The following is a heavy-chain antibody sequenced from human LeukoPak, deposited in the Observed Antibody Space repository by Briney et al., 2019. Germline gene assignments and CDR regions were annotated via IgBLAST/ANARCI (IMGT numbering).Heavy chain of an antibody. Sequence: GGSLRLSCAASGFTFSSYAMHWVRQAPGKGLEWVAVISYDGSNKYYADSVKGRFTISRDNSKNTLYLQMNSLRAEDTAVYYCARDRGVVVNDAFDIWGQGTMVTVSS. D-gene: IGHD3-22*01. V-gene: IGHV3-30-3*01. CDR1: GFTFSSYA. CDR3: ARDRGVVVNDAFDI. J-gene: IGHJ3*02. CDR2: ISYDGSNK.